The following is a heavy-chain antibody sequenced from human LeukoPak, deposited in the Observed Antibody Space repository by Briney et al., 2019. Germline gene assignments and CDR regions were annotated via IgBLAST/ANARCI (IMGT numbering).Heavy chain of an antibody. CDR3: ARSWHFGGSYYPFDY. Sequence: PGGSLRLSCGASGFTFSSYAMHWVSQAPGKGLEWVAVILYDGSNKYYADSVKGRFTISRDNSKNTLYLQMNSLRAEDTAVCYCARSWHFGGSYYPFDYWGQGTLVTVSS. D-gene: IGHD1-26*01. CDR1: GFTFSSYA. J-gene: IGHJ4*02. V-gene: IGHV3-30-3*01. CDR2: ILYDGSNK.